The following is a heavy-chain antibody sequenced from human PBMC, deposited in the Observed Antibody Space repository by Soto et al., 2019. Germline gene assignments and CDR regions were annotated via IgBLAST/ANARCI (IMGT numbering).Heavy chain of an antibody. Sequence: EVQLVESGGGLVQPGGSLRLSCAASGFTFRTYSMNWVRRAPGKGLEWVSYISSSSTIKYADSVKGRFTISRDNAKNSMYLQMNSLRAEDTAVYYCARVDCSSTSCYHYGMDVWGQGTTVTVSS. CDR1: GFTFRTYS. CDR3: ARVDCSSTSCYHYGMDV. D-gene: IGHD2-2*01. CDR2: ISSSSTI. V-gene: IGHV3-48*01. J-gene: IGHJ6*02.